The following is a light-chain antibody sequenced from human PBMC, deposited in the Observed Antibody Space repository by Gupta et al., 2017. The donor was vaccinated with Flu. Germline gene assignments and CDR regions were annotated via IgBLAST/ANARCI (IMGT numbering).Light chain of an antibody. CDR1: SSNIGNNP. Sequence: QSVLAQPPSASETPGQRVTISCSGSSSNIGNNPVNWYQQVPGTAPKPLIFGNSQRPSGVPDRFSGSKAGTSASPAIRGLQSEDEADYYCAAWDDSLNGHYVFGTGTKVTVL. CDR2: GNS. CDR3: AAWDDSLNGHYV. J-gene: IGLJ1*01. V-gene: IGLV1-44*01.